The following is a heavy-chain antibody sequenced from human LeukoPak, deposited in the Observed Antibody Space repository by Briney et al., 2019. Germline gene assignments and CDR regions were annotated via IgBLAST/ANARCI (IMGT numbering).Heavy chain of an antibody. CDR3: AKDRTTRGDFTSGHDY. D-gene: IGHD3-3*01. V-gene: IGHV1-69*06. CDR2: IIPMFHTA. Sequence: VASVKVSCKASGGTFSSYAVSWVRQAPGQGLEWMGGIIPMFHTAIYAQRFQGRVTITADKSTSTAYMELSSLRFEDTAVYYCAKDRTTRGDFTSGHDYWGQGTLVTVSS. J-gene: IGHJ4*02. CDR1: GGTFSSYA.